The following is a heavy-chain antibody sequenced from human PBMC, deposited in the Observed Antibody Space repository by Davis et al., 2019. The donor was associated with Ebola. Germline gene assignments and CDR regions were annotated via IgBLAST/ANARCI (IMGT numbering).Heavy chain of an antibody. V-gene: IGHV1-3*01. D-gene: IGHD6-19*01. Sequence: ASVKVSCKASGFTLTKYAIHWVRQAPGQWFEWMGWVHGGNGNTKYSQRFQGRVTITTDTSASTVYLDLTSLRSEDTAVFYCARASFGYNSGWYADYWGPGSLVTVSS. CDR1: GFTLTKYA. CDR2: VHGGNGNT. J-gene: IGHJ4*02. CDR3: ARASFGYNSGWYADY.